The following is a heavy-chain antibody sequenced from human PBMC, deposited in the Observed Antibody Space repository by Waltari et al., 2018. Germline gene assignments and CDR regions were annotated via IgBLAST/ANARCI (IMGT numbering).Heavy chain of an antibody. CDR3: ARDRFVGGR. V-gene: IGHV3-7*03. CDR2: IKQDGREK. CDR1: GFTFSSYW. J-gene: IGHJ4*02. Sequence: EVQLVESGGGLVQPGGSLRLSCAASGFTFSSYWMSWVRQGPGRGLEWVANIKQDGREKYYGDSVKGRFTISRDNAKNSLYLQMNSLRAEDTAVYYCARDRFVGGRWGQGTLVTVSS.